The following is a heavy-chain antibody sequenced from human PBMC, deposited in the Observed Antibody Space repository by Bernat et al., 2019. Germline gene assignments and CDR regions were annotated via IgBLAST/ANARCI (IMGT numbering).Heavy chain of an antibody. V-gene: IGHV1-69*01. J-gene: IGHJ6*03. CDR3: ARGEPAATLDYYYYMDV. Sequence: QVQLVQSGAEVKKPGSSVKVSCKASGGTFSSYAISWVRQAPGQGLEWMGGIIPIFGTANYAQKFQGRVTITADESTSTAYMELSSLRSEDTAVYYCARGEPAATLDYYYYMDVWGKGTTVTVSS. CDR2: IIPIFGTA. CDR1: GGTFSSYA. D-gene: IGHD2-2*01.